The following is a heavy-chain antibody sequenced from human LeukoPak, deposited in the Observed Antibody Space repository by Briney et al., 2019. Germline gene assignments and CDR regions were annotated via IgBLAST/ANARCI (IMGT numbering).Heavy chain of an antibody. CDR1: GFTFSDYY. V-gene: IGHV3-11*01. CDR2: ISSSGSTI. CDR3: AGGQLLWFGELSQPFDY. J-gene: IGHJ4*02. Sequence: GGSLRLSCAASGFTFSDYYMSWIRQASGKGLGWVSYISSSGSTIYYADSVKGRFTISRDNAKNSLYLQMNSLRAEDTAVYYCAGGQLLWFGELSQPFDYWGQGTLVTVSS. D-gene: IGHD3-10*01.